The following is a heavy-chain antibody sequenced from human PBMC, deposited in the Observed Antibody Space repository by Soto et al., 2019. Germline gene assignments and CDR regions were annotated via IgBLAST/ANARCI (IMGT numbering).Heavy chain of an antibody. D-gene: IGHD3-22*01. Sequence: GSLRLSCAASGFTFSSYEMNWVRQAPGKGLEWVSYISSSGSTIYYADSVKGRFTISRDNAKNSLYLQMNSLRAEDTAVYYCARDLHYYDSSGYSYWGQGTLVTVS. CDR2: ISSSGSTI. CDR1: GFTFSSYE. CDR3: ARDLHYYDSSGYSY. V-gene: IGHV3-48*03. J-gene: IGHJ4*02.